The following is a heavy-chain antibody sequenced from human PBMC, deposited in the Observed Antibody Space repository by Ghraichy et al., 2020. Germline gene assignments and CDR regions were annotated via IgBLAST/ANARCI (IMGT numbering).Heavy chain of an antibody. CDR3: ARVPTMFGGAPWCMDV. V-gene: IGHV4-59*01. Sequence: SETLSLTCTVSGASLSGFYWSWIRQPPGKGLEWIGHIYYSGTTNYSPSLKSRLTLSVDRSQNVVSLRLSSVTPADTAVYYCARVPTMFGGAPWCMDVWGQGTTVTVSS. CDR2: IYYSGTT. J-gene: IGHJ6*02. D-gene: IGHD3-3*01. CDR1: GASLSGFY.